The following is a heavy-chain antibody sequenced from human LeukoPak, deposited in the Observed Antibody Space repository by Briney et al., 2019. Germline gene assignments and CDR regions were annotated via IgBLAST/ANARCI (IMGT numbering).Heavy chain of an antibody. V-gene: IGHV3-33*08. CDR2: IWYDGSNK. D-gene: IGHD3-3*01. CDR3: ARDVGYYDFWSGYSDY. CDR1: GFAFSTYS. J-gene: IGHJ4*02. Sequence: PGGSLRLSCAASGFAFSTYSIDWVRQAPGKGLEWVAVIWYDGSNKYYADSVKGRFTISRDNSKNTLYLQMNSLRAEDTAVYYCARDVGYYDFWSGYSDYWGQGTLVTVSS.